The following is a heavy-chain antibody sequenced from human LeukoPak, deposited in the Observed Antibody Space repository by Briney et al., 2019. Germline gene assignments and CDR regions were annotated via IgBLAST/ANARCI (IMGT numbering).Heavy chain of an antibody. CDR1: GGSISSGDYY. CDR3: ASRADDFWSGEAWFDP. Sequence: SQTLSLTCTVSGGSISSGDYYWSWIRQPPGKGLEWIGYIYYSGSTYYNPSLKSRVTISVDTSKNQFSLKLSSVTAADTAVYYCASRADDFWSGEAWFDPWGQGTLVTVSS. V-gene: IGHV4-30-4*01. CDR2: IYYSGST. J-gene: IGHJ5*02. D-gene: IGHD3-3*01.